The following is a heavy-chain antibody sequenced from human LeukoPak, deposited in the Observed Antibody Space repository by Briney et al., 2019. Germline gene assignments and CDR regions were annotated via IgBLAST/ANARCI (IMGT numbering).Heavy chain of an antibody. J-gene: IGHJ3*02. CDR3: VRGHLVGGWFKYDAFDI. CDR1: GDSISSYY. CDR2: IYHSGST. V-gene: IGHV4-59*01. D-gene: IGHD6-19*01. Sequence: SETLSLTCTVSGDSISSYYWSWIRQPPGKGLEWIGYIYHSGSTNYNPSLKSRVTISLDTSKKHFSLKLSSVTAADTAVYYCVRGHLVGGWFKYDAFDIWGQGTMVSVSS.